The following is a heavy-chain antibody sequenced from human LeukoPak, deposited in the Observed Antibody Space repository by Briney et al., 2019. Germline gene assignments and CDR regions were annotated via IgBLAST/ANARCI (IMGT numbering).Heavy chain of an antibody. V-gene: IGHV4-30-2*01. CDR1: GGSISSGGYY. D-gene: IGHD2-2*01. CDR3: ARVLRYCSSTSCYPDY. CDR2: IYHSGST. Sequence: PSQTLSLTCTVSGGSISSGGYYWSWIRQPPGKGLEWIGYIYHSGSTYYNPSLKSRVTISVDRSKNQFSLKLSSVTAADTAVYYCARVLRYCSSTSCYPDYWGQGTLVTVSS. J-gene: IGHJ4*02.